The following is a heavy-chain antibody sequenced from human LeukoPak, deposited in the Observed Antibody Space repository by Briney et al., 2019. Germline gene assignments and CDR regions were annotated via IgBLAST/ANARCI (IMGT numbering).Heavy chain of an antibody. CDR3: AGHTGWAFQI. CDR2: IDPSESYT. Sequence: GESLKISCEGSGYSSTSYWISWVRQMSGKGLEWMGKIDPSESYTNYSPSLQGHVTISTDKSINTAYLQWSSLKASDTAMYYCAGHTGWAFQIWGQGTMVTVSS. CDR1: GYSSTSYW. J-gene: IGHJ3*02. V-gene: IGHV5-10-1*01. D-gene: IGHD1-14*01.